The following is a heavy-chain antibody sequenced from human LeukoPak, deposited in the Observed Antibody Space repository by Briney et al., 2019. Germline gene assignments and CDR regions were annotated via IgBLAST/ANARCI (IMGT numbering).Heavy chain of an antibody. Sequence: GGSLRLSCAASGFTFSSYSMNWVRQAPGKGLEWVSSISSSSSYIYYADSVKGRFTISRDNAKNSLYLQMNSLRAEDTAVYYCARLGGRGAFDIWGQGTMVTVSS. CDR1: GFTFSSYS. CDR2: ISSSSSYI. D-gene: IGHD3-10*01. CDR3: ARLGGRGAFDI. V-gene: IGHV3-21*01. J-gene: IGHJ3*02.